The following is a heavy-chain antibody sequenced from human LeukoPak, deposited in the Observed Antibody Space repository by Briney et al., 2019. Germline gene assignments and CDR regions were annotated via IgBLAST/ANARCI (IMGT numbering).Heavy chain of an antibody. V-gene: IGHV4-59*08. D-gene: IGHD3-10*01. CDR2: IYYSGST. CDR3: PRMGGYMVGGVENWFAP. Sequence: SETLSLTCTVSGGSISSYYWSWIRQPPGKGLEWIGYIYYSGSTNYNPSLKSRVTISVDTSKNQFSLKLSSVTAADTAVYYCPRMGGYMVGGVENWFAPWGQGTLVTVPS. CDR1: GGSISSYY. J-gene: IGHJ5*02.